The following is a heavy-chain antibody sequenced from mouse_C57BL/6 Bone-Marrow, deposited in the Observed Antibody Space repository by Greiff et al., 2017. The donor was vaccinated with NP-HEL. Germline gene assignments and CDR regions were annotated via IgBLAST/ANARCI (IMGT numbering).Heavy chain of an antibody. Sequence: LQESGAELVKRGASVKLSCKASGYTFTEYTIHWVKQRSGWGVEGRGWVYPGSGSIKYNEKLKDKARLTADKSPSTVYMELSRLTSESSAVYFCARHGLYYYDYGYFDVWGTGTPVSVST. CDR3: ARHGLYYYDYGYFDV. D-gene: IGHD1-1*01. CDR1: GYTFTEYT. CDR2: VYPGSGSI. J-gene: IGHJ1*03. V-gene: IGHV1-62-2*01.